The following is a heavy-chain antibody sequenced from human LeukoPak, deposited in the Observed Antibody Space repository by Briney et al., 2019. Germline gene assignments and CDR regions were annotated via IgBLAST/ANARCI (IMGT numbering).Heavy chain of an antibody. D-gene: IGHD3-10*01. CDR3: ARGRGSLTY. CDR1: GGSISLYY. Sequence: SETLSLTCTVSGGSISLYYWSWIRQPPGKGLEWIGYFYDTRSPKYNPSLERRITISVDMSRNQFSLNLTSVTAADTAVYYCARGRGSLTYWGQGTLATVSS. CDR2: FYDTRSP. V-gene: IGHV4-59*01. J-gene: IGHJ4*02.